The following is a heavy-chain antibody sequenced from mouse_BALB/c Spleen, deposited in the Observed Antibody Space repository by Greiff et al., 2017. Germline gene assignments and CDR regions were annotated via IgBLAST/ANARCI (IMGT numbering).Heavy chain of an antibody. CDR1: GFTFSSYT. Sequence: EVKVVESGGGLVQPGGSLKLSCAASGFTFSSYTMSWVRQTPEKRLEWVAYISNGGGSTYYPDTVKGRFTISRDNAKNTLYLQMSSLKSEDTAMYYCARKRNWDVGDYWGQGTSVTVSS. J-gene: IGHJ4*01. D-gene: IGHD4-1*01. CDR2: ISNGGGST. CDR3: ARKRNWDVGDY. V-gene: IGHV5-12-2*01.